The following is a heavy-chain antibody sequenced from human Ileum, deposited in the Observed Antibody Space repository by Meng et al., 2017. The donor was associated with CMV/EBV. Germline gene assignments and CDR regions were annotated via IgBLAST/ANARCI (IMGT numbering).Heavy chain of an antibody. D-gene: IGHD7-27*01. J-gene: IGHJ4*02. Sequence: QLVQSGTELKKPGASVKVSCKASGNIFTGYYMHWVRQAPGQGLEWVGCINLNSGVIDFAQKFQGRITLTRDTSITTAYMELTRLIYDDTAVYYCARENWVNDYWGQGTLVTVSS. V-gene: IGHV1-2*02. CDR3: ARENWVNDY. CDR2: INLNSGVI. CDR1: GNIFTGYY.